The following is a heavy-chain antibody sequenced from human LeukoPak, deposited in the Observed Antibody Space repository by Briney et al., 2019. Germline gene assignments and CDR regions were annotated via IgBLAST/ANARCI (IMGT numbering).Heavy chain of an antibody. CDR1: GYTFTGYY. CDR3: ARAASIVVVPAAMSFDY. Sequence: ASVKVSCKASGYTFTGYYMHWVRQAPGQGLEWMGWINPNSGGTNYAQKFQGWVTMTRDTSISTDYMELSRLRSDDTAVYYCARAASIVVVPAAMSFDYWGQGTLVTVSS. V-gene: IGHV1-2*04. J-gene: IGHJ4*02. D-gene: IGHD2-2*01. CDR2: INPNSGGT.